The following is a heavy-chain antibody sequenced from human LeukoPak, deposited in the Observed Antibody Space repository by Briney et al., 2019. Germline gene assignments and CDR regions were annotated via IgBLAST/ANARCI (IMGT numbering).Heavy chain of an antibody. D-gene: IGHD2-15*01. J-gene: IGHJ4*02. CDR1: GFTFSSYA. CDR3: AKLIRPYCSGGSCYSGTGDY. CDR2: ISGSGGST. V-gene: IGHV3-23*01. Sequence: PGGSLRLSCAASGFTFSSYAMSWVRQAPGKGLEWVSAISGSGGSTHYADSVKGRFTISRDNSKNTLYLQMNSLRAEDTAVYYCAKLIRPYCSGGSCYSGTGDYWGQGTLVTVSS.